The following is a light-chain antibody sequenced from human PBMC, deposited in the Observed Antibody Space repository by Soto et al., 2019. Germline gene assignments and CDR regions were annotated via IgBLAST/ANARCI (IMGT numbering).Light chain of an antibody. CDR1: QSISSW. CDR3: QRYNSYWWT. CDR2: DAS. Sequence: DIQMTQSPSTLSASVGDRVTITCRASQSISSWLAWYQQKPGKAPKLLIYDASSLEIGVPSSFSGSGSGTEFTLAISSLQPDDFAAYYCQRYNSYWWTFGQVTKVEIK. J-gene: IGKJ1*01. V-gene: IGKV1-5*01.